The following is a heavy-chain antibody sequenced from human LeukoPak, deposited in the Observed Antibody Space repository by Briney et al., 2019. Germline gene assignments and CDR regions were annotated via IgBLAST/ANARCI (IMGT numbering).Heavy chain of an antibody. CDR2: ISGSGGST. V-gene: IGHV3-23*01. D-gene: IGHD2-15*01. J-gene: IGHJ4*02. CDR3: AKGGWGSYFGC. Sequence: GGSLRLSCAASGLTFSSYAMSWVRQAPGKGLGWVSAISGSGGSTYYADSVKGRFTISRDNSKNTLYLQMNSLRAEDTAVYYCAKGGWGSYFGCWGQGTLVTVSS. CDR1: GLTFSSYA.